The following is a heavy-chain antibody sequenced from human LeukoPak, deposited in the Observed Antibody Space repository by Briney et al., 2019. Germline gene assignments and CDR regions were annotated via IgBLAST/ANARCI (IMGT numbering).Heavy chain of an antibody. Sequence: SETLSLTCTVSGGSISSYYWSWIRQPPGKGLEWIGYIYYSGSTNYNPSLKSRVTISVDTSKNQFSLKLSSVTAADTAVYYCAKGMVRGVIFRWGQGTLVTVSS. CDR2: IYYSGST. CDR1: GGSISSYY. CDR3: AKGMVRGVIFR. D-gene: IGHD3-10*01. J-gene: IGHJ4*02. V-gene: IGHV4-59*01.